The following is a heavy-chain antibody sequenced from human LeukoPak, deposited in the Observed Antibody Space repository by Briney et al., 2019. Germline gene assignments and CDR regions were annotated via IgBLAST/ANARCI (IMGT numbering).Heavy chain of an antibody. V-gene: IGHV4-38-2*02. CDR1: GYSISSGYD. D-gene: IGHD3-22*01. J-gene: IGHJ3*02. Sequence: SETQSLTCTVSGYSISSGYDWGWIRQPPGRGLEWIGSIYHSGSTHYNPSLKSRVTISVDTSKNQFSLKLSSVTAADTAVYYCARDPYDSSGSDAFDIWGQGTMVTVSS. CDR3: ARDPYDSSGSDAFDI. CDR2: IYHSGST.